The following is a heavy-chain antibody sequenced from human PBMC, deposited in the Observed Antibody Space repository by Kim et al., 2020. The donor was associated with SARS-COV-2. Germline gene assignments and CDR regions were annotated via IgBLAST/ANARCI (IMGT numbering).Heavy chain of an antibody. J-gene: IGHJ4*02. Sequence: VGGRLTISRDTSKNTLYLQINSLRAEDTALYYCAKIPLGYCSGADCYTVYWGQGTLVTVSS. D-gene: IGHD2-2*02. V-gene: IGHV3-23*01. CDR3: AKIPLGYCSGADCYTVY.